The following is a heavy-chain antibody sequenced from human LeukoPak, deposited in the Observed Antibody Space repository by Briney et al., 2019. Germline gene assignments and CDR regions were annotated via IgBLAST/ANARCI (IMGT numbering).Heavy chain of an antibody. D-gene: IGHD5-18*01. Sequence: GGSLRLSCAASGFTFGSYAMSWVRQAPGKGLEWVSAISGSGGSTYYADSVKGRFTISRDNSKNTLYLQMNSLRAEDTAVYYCAKVRTAMVESDYWGQGTLVTVSS. CDR1: GFTFGSYA. CDR2: ISGSGGST. V-gene: IGHV3-23*01. J-gene: IGHJ4*02. CDR3: AKVRTAMVESDY.